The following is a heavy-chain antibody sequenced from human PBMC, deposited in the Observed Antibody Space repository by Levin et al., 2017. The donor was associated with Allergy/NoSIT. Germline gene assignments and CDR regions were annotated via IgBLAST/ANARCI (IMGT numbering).Heavy chain of an antibody. CDR2: IIPIFGTA. CDR3: ARGRYCSGGSCYVYAFDC. CDR1: GGTFSSYA. J-gene: IGHJ3*01. Sequence: SVKVSCKASGGTFSSYAISWVRQAPGQGLEWMGGIIPIFGTANYAQKFQGRVTITADKSTSTAYMELSSLRSEDTAVYYCARGRYCSGGSCYVYAFDCWGQGTMVTVSS. D-gene: IGHD2-15*01. V-gene: IGHV1-69*06.